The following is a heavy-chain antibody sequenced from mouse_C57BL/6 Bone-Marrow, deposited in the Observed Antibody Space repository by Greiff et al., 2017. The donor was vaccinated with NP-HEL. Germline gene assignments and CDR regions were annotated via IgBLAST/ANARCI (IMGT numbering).Heavy chain of an antibody. CDR3: ARGITTVVATRYYAMDY. CDR2: IHPNSGST. CDR1: GYTFTSYW. V-gene: IGHV1-64*01. J-gene: IGHJ4*01. Sequence: VKLQQPGAELVKPGASVKLSCKASGYTFTSYWMHWVKQRPGQGLEWIGMIHPNSGSTNYNEKFKSKATLTVDKSSSTAYMQLSSLTSEDSAVYYCARGITTVVATRYYAMDYWGQGTSVTVSS. D-gene: IGHD1-1*01.